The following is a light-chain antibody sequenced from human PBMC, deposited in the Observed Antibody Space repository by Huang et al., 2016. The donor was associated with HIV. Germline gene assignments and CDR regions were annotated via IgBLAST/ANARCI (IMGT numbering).Light chain of an antibody. Sequence: EIVLTQSPATLSLSPGERATLSCRARHGLANYLAGYQQKPGQAPRLLIYDASNRATGIPARFIGSGSGTDFTLTISSLEPEDFAVYYCQQRGNWQLTFGGGTKVEIK. V-gene: IGKV3-11*01. J-gene: IGKJ4*01. CDR3: QQRGNWQLT. CDR2: DAS. CDR1: HGLANY.